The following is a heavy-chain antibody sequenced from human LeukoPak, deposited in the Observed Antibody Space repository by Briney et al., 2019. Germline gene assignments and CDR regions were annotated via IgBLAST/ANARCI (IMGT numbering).Heavy chain of an antibody. J-gene: IGHJ6*02. CDR3: ARDPRQQLGLSYYYYGMDV. Sequence: SVKVSCKASGGTFSSYAISWVRQAPGQGLEWMGGIIPIFGTANYAQKFQGRVTITADESTSTAHMELSSLRSEDTAVYYCARDPRQQLGLSYYYYGMDVWGQGTTVTVSS. D-gene: IGHD6-13*01. V-gene: IGHV1-69*13. CDR1: GGTFSSYA. CDR2: IIPIFGTA.